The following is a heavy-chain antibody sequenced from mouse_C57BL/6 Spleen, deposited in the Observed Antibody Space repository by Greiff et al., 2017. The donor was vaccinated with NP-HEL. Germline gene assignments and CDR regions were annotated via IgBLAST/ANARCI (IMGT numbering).Heavy chain of an antibody. CDR3: ARDGYWRYFDV. V-gene: IGHV5-4*01. D-gene: IGHD2-3*01. CDR2: ISDGGSYT. J-gene: IGHJ1*03. Sequence: EVKVVESGGGLVKPGGSLKLSCAASGFTFSSYAMSWVRQTPEKRLEWVATISDGGSYTYCPDNVKGRFTISRDNAKNNLYLQMSHLKSEDTAMYYCARDGYWRYFDVWGTGTTVTVSS. CDR1: GFTFSSYA.